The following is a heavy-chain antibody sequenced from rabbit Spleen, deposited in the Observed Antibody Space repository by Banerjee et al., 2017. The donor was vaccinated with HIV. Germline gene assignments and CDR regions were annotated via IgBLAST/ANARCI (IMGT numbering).Heavy chain of an antibody. D-gene: IGHD7-1*01. V-gene: IGHV1S40*01. CDR1: GFSFSSGYD. Sequence: QQLVESGGGPVKPGASLTLTCTASGFSFSSGYDMCWVRQAPGKGLEWIACIGTGVGDTYYANWAKGRFTISKTSSTTVTLQLNSLTAADTATYFCARETWGSTGNYALWGPGTLVTVS. CDR2: IGTGVGDT. J-gene: IGHJ4*01. CDR3: ARETWGSTGNYAL.